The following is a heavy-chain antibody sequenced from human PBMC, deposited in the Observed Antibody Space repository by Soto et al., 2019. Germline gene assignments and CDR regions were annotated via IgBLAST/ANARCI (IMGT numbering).Heavy chain of an antibody. V-gene: IGHV1-58*01. D-gene: IGHD5-18*01. CDR3: AAETKYLGYSYGPYY. CDR2: IVVGSGNT. CDR1: GFTFTSSA. Sequence: SVKVSCKASGFTFTSSAVQWVRQARGQRLEWIGWIVVGSGNTNYAQKFQERVTITRDMSTSTAYMELSSLRSEDTAVYYCAAETKYLGYSYGPYYWGQGTLVTVSS. J-gene: IGHJ4*02.